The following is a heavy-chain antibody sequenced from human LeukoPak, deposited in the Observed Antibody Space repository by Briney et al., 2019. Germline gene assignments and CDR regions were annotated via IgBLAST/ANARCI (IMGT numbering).Heavy chain of an antibody. CDR2: INHSGST. CDR3: ASHLRRYYDGMDV. D-gene: IGHD5/OR15-5a*01. Sequence: PSETLSLTCAVYGGSFSGYYWSWLRQLPGKGLEWIGEINHSGSTYYNPSLKRRVTISVDTSKNQFSLKLSSVTAADTAVYYCASHLRRYYDGMDVWGQGTTVTVSS. J-gene: IGHJ6*02. V-gene: IGHV4-34*01. CDR1: GGSFSGYY.